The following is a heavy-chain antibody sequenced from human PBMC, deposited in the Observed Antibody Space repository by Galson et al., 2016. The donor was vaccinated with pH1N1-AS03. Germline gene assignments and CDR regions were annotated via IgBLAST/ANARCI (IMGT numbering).Heavy chain of an antibody. J-gene: IGHJ4*02. CDR1: GFSLTTSAVG. D-gene: IGHD3-9*01. V-gene: IGHV2-5*02. CDR3: ARTAGWLPDF. CDR2: IYWDDDK. Sequence: PALVKPTQTLTLTCTFSGFSLTTSAVGVVWIRQPPGRALEWLALIYWDDDKRYNSSLKSRLNITKDTSKNQVVLTMTNMDPVDTATYYCARTAGWLPDFWGQGTMVTVSS.